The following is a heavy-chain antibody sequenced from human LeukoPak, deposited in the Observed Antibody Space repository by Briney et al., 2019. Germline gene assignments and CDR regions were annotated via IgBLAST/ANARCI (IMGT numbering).Heavy chain of an antibody. CDR3: AKDMRAMVRGLHAFDI. CDR1: GFTFSSYA. Sequence: GGSLRLSCAASGFTFSSYAMSWVRQAPGQGLEWVSAISASGGSTYYAHSVKGRFTISTDNSKNTPYLQMNSLRAEDTAVYYCAKDMRAMVRGLHAFDIWGQGTMDSVSS. J-gene: IGHJ3*02. V-gene: IGHV3-23*01. CDR2: ISASGGST. D-gene: IGHD3-10*01.